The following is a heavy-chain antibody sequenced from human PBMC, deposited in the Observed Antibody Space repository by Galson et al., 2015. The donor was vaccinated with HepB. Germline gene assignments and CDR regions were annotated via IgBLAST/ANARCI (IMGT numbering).Heavy chain of an antibody. J-gene: IGHJ4*02. D-gene: IGHD6-19*01. V-gene: IGHV4-31*03. CDR3: ARTSGYDSGWSFDY. CDR2: IYYSGKA. Sequence: TLSLTCSVSGVSINKNNYYWSWIRQHPGKGLEWIGFIYYSGKAYYNPSLQSRLTISVDTSKNQFSLNVTSVTAADTAVYYCARTSGYDSGWSFDYWGQGTLLTVSS. CDR1: GVSINKNNYY.